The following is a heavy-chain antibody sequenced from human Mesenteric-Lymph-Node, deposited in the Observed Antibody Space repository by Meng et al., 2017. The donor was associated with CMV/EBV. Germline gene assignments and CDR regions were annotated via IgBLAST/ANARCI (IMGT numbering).Heavy chain of an antibody. D-gene: IGHD2-2*01. Sequence: GESLKISCAASGFSFSTYGMTWVRQAPGKGLEWVAFIRYDGTNKYYADSMKGRFTISRDNSKNTLYLQMNSLRAEDTAVYYCARPGALGYCSSTSCLDYWGQGTLVTVSS. V-gene: IGHV3-30*02. J-gene: IGHJ4*02. CDR3: ARPGALGYCSSTSCLDY. CDR1: GFSFSTYG. CDR2: IRYDGTNK.